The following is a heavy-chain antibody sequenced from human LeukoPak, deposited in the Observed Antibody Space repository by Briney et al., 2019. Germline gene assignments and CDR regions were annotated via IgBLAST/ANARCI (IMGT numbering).Heavy chain of an antibody. J-gene: IGHJ4*02. Sequence: SETLSLTCAVYGGSFSGYYWSGIRQPPGKGLEWIGEINHSGSTNYNPSLKSRVTISVDTSKNQFSLKLSSVTAADTAVYYCARAEDIVVVPAAKKGAYDYWGQGTLVTVSS. CDR2: INHSGST. CDR3: ARAEDIVVVPAAKKGAYDY. CDR1: GGSFSGYY. D-gene: IGHD2-2*01. V-gene: IGHV4-34*01.